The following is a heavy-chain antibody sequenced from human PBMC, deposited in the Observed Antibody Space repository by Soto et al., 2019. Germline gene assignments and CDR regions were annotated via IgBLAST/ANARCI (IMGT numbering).Heavy chain of an antibody. J-gene: IGHJ6*02. CDR3: ARHSCCSTPNYYYGMDV. Sequence: QVQLVQSGAEVKKPGSSVKVSCKASGGTFSSYAISWVRQAPGQGLEWMGGIIPIFGTANYAQKFQGRVTITADESTSTAYMELSSLRSEDTAMYYCARHSCCSTPNYYYGMDVWGQGTTVTVSS. CDR2: IIPIFGTA. V-gene: IGHV1-69*12. CDR1: GGTFSSYA. D-gene: IGHD2-15*01.